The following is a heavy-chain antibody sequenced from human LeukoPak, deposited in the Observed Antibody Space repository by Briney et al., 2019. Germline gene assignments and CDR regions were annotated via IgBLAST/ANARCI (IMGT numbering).Heavy chain of an antibody. J-gene: IGHJ2*01. CDR3: ARDRYDTSVDGHWFFDL. D-gene: IGHD3-22*01. Sequence: PSETLSLTCTVSGGSISSYYWSWIRQPPGKGLEWIGRIYGSGTTNYNPSLKSRVTMSVDTSKDQFSLKVRSVTAADTAVYYCARDRYDTSVDGHWFFDLWGRGTLVTVSS. V-gene: IGHV4-4*07. CDR2: IYGSGTT. CDR1: GGSISSYY.